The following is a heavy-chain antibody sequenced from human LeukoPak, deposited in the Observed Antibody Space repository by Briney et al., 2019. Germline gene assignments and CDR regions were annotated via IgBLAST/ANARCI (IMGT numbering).Heavy chain of an antibody. D-gene: IGHD3-10*01. CDR3: TSKPMDYYGSGSLDY. V-gene: IGHV3-15*01. Sequence: GGSLRLSCAASGFTFSNAWMSWVRQAPGKGLEWVGRIKGKTDGGTTDYAAPVKGRFTISRDDSKNTLYLQMNSLKTEDTAVYYCTSKPMDYYGSGSLDYWGQGTLVTVSS. J-gene: IGHJ4*02. CDR1: GFTFSNAW. CDR2: IKGKTDGGTT.